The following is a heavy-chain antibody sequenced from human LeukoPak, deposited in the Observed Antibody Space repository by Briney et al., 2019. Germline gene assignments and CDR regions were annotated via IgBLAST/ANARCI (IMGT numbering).Heavy chain of an antibody. J-gene: IGHJ5*02. Sequence: GGSLRLSCAASGFTFSSYAMSWVRQAPGKGLEWVSGISGSGGSTYYADSVKGRFTISRDNSKNALYLQMNSLRAEDTSVYYCANIVGDWGVLGWFDPWGQGTLVTVSS. CDR2: ISGSGGST. CDR1: GFTFSSYA. D-gene: IGHD1-26*01. CDR3: ANIVGDWGVLGWFDP. V-gene: IGHV3-23*01.